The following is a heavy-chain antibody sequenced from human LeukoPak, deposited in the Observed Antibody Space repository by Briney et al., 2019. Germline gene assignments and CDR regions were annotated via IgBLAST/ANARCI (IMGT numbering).Heavy chain of an antibody. V-gene: IGHV3-21*01. CDR1: GFTFSSYS. CDR2: ISSSSSYI. Sequence: GGSLRLSCAAPGFTFSSYSMNWVRQAPGKGLEWVSSISSSSSYIYYADSVKGRFTISRDNAKNSLYLQMNSLRAEDTAVYYCARSFRGAVATIRGYYYYYYYMDVWGKGTTVTVSS. J-gene: IGHJ6*03. D-gene: IGHD3-10*01. CDR3: ARSFRGAVATIRGYYYYYYYMDV.